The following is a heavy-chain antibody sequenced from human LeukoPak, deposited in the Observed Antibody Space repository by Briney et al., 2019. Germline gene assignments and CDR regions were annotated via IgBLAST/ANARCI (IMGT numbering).Heavy chain of an antibody. CDR2: INPNSGGT. V-gene: IGHV1-2*06. CDR3: ARGRYCSGGSCYSAAPNPRRRDRNYYYYGMDV. CDR1: GYTFTGYY. Sequence: GASVKVSCKASGYTFTGYYMHWVRQAPRQGLEWMGRINPNSGGTNYAQKFQGRVTMTRDTSISTAYMELSRLRSDDTAVYYCARGRYCSGGSCYSAAPNPRRRDRNYYYYGMDVWGQGTTVTVSS. D-gene: IGHD2-15*01. J-gene: IGHJ6*02.